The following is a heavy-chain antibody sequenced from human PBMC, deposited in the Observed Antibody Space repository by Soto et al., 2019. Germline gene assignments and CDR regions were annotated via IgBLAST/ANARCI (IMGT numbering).Heavy chain of an antibody. CDR2: ISGSGGST. Sequence: EVQLLESGGGLVQPGGSLRLSCAASGFTFSSYAMSWVRQAPGKGLGGVSAISGSGGSTYYADSVKGRVTISRDHSKNTLYLQMNSLRAEDTAVYYCAKGLVVAATLDYFQHWGQGTLVTVSS. V-gene: IGHV3-23*01. CDR3: AKGLVVAATLDYFQH. D-gene: IGHD2-15*01. CDR1: GFTFSSYA. J-gene: IGHJ1*01.